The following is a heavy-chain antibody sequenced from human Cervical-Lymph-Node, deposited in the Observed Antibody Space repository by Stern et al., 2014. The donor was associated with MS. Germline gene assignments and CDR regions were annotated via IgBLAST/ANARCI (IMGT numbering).Heavy chain of an antibody. CDR1: GYTFTGYN. CDR2: INPSSGVT. D-gene: IGHD2-15*01. CDR3: STRRCCSVRNCSSRSLDY. J-gene: IGHJ4*02. V-gene: IGHV1-2*06. Sequence: VQLVQSGAEVKKPGASVKVSCKASGYTFTGYNMNWVRQAPGQGLEWMGRINPSSGVTNYAHQFHDRVTMTRDTSITTGLLGLSRLRSDDTAIYYYSTRRCCSVRNCSSRSLDYWGQGTLVTVSS.